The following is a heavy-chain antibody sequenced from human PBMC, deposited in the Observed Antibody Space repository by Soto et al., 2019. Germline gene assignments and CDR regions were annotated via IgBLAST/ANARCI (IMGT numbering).Heavy chain of an antibody. D-gene: IGHD2-2*01. CDR3: ARAGGLYCSSTSCHFDY. J-gene: IGHJ4*02. Sequence: SVKVSCKASGYTFTSHGISRVRQAPGQRLEWMGGIIPIFGKANYAQKFQGRVTITADESTSTAYMELSSLRSEDTAVYYCARAGGLYCSSTSCHFDYWGQGTLVTVSS. CDR1: GYTFTSHG. CDR2: IIPIFGKA. V-gene: IGHV1-69*13.